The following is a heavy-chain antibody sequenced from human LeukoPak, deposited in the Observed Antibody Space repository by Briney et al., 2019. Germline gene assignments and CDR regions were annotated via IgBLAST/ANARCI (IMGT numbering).Heavy chain of an antibody. D-gene: IGHD3-3*01. V-gene: IGHV3-23*01. CDR1: GFIFSHHG. J-gene: IGHJ6*03. CDR3: AKEGTYYDFWSGYYPYYYYYYYMDV. CDR2: IRADAVTT. Sequence: GGTLRLSCATSGFIFSHHGMNWVRQAPGKGLEWVSGIRADAVTTYYADSVKGRFIISRDNSKNTLYLQMNSLRAEDTAVYYCAKEGTYYDFWSGYYPYYYYYYYMDVWGKGTTVTVSS.